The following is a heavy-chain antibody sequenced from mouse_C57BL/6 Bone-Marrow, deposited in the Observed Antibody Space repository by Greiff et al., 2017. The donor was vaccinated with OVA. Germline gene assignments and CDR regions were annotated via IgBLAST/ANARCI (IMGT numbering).Heavy chain of an antibody. CDR2: IHPNGGST. Sequence: QVQLKQPGAELVKPGASVKLSCKASGYTFTSYWMHWVKQRPGQGLEWIGMIHPNGGSTNYNEKFKSKATLTVDKSSSKAYMQLSSLTSEDSAVYYCAGTAQVLDYWGQGTTLTVSS. J-gene: IGHJ2*01. V-gene: IGHV1-64*01. D-gene: IGHD3-2*02. CDR3: AGTAQVLDY. CDR1: GYTFTSYW.